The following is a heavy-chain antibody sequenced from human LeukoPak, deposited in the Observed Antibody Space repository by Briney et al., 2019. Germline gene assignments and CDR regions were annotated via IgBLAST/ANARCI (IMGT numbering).Heavy chain of an antibody. J-gene: IGHJ4*02. CDR3: AKDSCSGGSCYCFDY. D-gene: IGHD2-15*01. CDR1: GFTFSSYG. Sequence: GGSLRLSCAASGFTFSSYGMHWVRQAPGKGLEWVAFIRYDGSNKYYADPVKGRFTISRDNSKNTLYLQMNSLRAEDTAVYYCAKDSCSGGSCYCFDYWGQGTLVTVSS. V-gene: IGHV3-30*02. CDR2: IRYDGSNK.